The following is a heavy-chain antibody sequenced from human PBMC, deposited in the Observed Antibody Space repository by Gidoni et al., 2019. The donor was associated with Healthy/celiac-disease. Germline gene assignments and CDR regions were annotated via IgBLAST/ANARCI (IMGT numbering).Heavy chain of an antibody. CDR3: ARDANPPEYYYDSSGYDGAFDI. CDR1: GFTFSSYG. Sequence: QVQLVESGGGVVQPGRSLRLSCASSGFTFSSYGIHWVRQAPGKGLEWVAVIWYDGSNKYYADSVKGRFTISRDNSKNTLYLQMNSLRAEDTAVYYCARDANPPEYYYDSSGYDGAFDIWGQGTMVTVSS. D-gene: IGHD3-22*01. J-gene: IGHJ3*02. CDR2: IWYDGSNK. V-gene: IGHV3-33*01.